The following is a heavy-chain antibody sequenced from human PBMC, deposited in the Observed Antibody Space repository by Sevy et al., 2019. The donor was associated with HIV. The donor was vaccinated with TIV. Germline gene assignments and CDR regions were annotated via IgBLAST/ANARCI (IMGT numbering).Heavy chain of an antibody. CDR1: GFTFSTNG. CDR2: MSYDGSIK. Sequence: GGSLRLSCAASGFTFSTNGMHWVRQAPGKGLEWVAVMSYDGSIKYYGDSAKGRFTISRDNSKNTLYLQMNSLRAEDTAVYYCAKEDMWPGGFENWGQGTLVTVSS. D-gene: IGHD2-15*01. V-gene: IGHV3-30*18. J-gene: IGHJ4*02. CDR3: AKEDMWPGGFEN.